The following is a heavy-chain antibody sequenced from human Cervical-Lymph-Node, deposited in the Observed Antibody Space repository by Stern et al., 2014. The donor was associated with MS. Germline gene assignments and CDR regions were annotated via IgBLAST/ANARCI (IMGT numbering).Heavy chain of an antibody. D-gene: IGHD3-9*01. V-gene: IGHV1-69*01. CDR2: VIPRFGVT. J-gene: IGHJ6*02. CDR3: ARHFDWLLGAEDYGMDV. CDR1: GGTFRNFG. Sequence: QLVQSGAEVKQPGSSVNVSCKASGGTFRNFGFSWVRQAPGQGLEWMGGVIPRFGVTNYEEKNQGRVTITADESTNTVYMELSSLRSEDTAVYYCARHFDWLLGAEDYGMDVWGQGTTVTVSS.